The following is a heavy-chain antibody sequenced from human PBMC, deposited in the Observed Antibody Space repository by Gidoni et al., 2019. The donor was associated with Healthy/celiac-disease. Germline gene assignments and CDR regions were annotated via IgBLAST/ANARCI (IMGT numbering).Heavy chain of an antibody. Sequence: QVQLVESGGGVVQPGRSLRLSCAASGFPFSSYGMHWVRQAPGKGREWVAVIWYDGSNKYDADPVKGRFTISRDNSKNTLYLQMNSLRAEDTAVYYCARGSPSGSYWVAAFDIWGQGTMVTVSS. V-gene: IGHV3-33*01. D-gene: IGHD1-26*01. CDR3: ARGSPSGSYWVAAFDI. CDR1: GFPFSSYG. CDR2: IWYDGSNK. J-gene: IGHJ3*02.